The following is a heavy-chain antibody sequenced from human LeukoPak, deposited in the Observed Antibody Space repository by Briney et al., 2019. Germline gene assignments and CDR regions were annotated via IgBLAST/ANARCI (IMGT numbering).Heavy chain of an antibody. V-gene: IGHV4-34*01. D-gene: IGHD5-12*01. CDR1: GGSFNDYH. CDR2: INQGGST. CDR3: ARRGIWIQWNFEY. Sequence: SETLSLTCAVEGGSFNDYHWSWVRQSPEKGLEWIAEINQGGSTIYNPSLKNRVTMSIDTTRKHISLQLASLTAADTAVYFCARRGIWIQWNFEYWGQGVLVTVSS. J-gene: IGHJ4*02.